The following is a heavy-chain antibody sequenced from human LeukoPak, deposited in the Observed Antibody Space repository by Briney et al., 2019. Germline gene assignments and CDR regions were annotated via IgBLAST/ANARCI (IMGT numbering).Heavy chain of an antibody. D-gene: IGHD6-13*01. CDR1: GYTLTELS. CDR2: FDPEDGET. J-gene: IGHJ6*02. V-gene: IGHV1-24*01. CDR3: ATAPGYSSSWYYGMDV. Sequence: ASVKVSCKVSGYTLTELSMHWVRQAPGKGLEWMGGFDPEDGETIYAQKFQGRVTVTEDTSTDTAYMELSSLRSEDTAVYYCATAPGYSSSWYYGMDVWGQGTTVTVSS.